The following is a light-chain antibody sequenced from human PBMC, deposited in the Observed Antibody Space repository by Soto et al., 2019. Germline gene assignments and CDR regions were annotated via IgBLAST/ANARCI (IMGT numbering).Light chain of an antibody. V-gene: IGLV2-14*01. Sequence: QSALTQPASVSGSPGQSITISCTGTSSDIGGYNYVSWYQQHPGTAPKLLIYDDSNRPSGVSNRFSGSKSGNTASLTISGLQAEDEADYYCSSYTSSNTLGVFGGGTKVTVL. CDR1: SSDIGGYNY. CDR3: SSYTSSNTLGV. CDR2: DDS. J-gene: IGLJ2*01.